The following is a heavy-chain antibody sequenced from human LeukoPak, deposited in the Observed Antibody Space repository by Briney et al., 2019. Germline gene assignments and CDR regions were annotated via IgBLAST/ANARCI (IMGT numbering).Heavy chain of an antibody. CDR2: IYSSGST. V-gene: IGHV4-39*01. J-gene: IGHJ4*02. CDR1: GGSTSSSSYY. Sequence: SETLSLTCTVSGGSTSSSSYYWGWIRQSPGQGLEWIGSIYSSGSTYYNPSLKSRVTISIYTSKNQLSLKMSSVTAADTALYFCASNEWSGYYFDYWGQGTLVTVSS. CDR3: ASNEWSGYYFDY. D-gene: IGHD3-3*01.